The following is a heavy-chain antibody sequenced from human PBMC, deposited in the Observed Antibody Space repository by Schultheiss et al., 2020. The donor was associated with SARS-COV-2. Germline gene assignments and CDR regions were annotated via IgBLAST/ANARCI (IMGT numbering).Heavy chain of an antibody. J-gene: IGHJ4*02. CDR1: GFTFSSYS. Sequence: GASLRLSCAASGFTFSSYSMNWVRQAPGKGLEWVSSISSSSSYIYYADSVKGRFTISRDNAKNSLYLQMNSLRAEDTAVYYCASTWGGIKSYWGQGTLVTVSS. D-gene: IGHD3-10*01. CDR3: ASTWGGIKSY. V-gene: IGHV3-21*01. CDR2: ISSSSSYI.